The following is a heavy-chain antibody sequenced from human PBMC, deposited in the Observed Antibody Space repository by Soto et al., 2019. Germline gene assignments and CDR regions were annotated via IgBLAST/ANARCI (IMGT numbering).Heavy chain of an antibody. V-gene: IGHV4-34*01. CDR3: ARAWPHRRRAHSSSWYQGGMDV. CDR2: INHSGST. J-gene: IGHJ6*02. CDR1: GGSFSGYY. D-gene: IGHD6-13*01. Sequence: SETLSLTCAFYGGSFSGYYWSWIRQPPGKGLEWIGEINHSGSTNYNPSLKSRVTISVDTSKNQFSLKLSSVTAADTAVYYCARAWPHRRRAHSSSWYQGGMDVWGQGTTVTVSS.